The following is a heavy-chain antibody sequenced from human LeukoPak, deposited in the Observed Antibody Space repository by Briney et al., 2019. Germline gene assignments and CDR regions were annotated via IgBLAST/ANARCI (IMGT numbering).Heavy chain of an antibody. V-gene: IGHV4-4*07. D-gene: IGHD1-26*01. J-gene: IGHJ4*02. CDR3: ARDPGAIVGAFSFDY. Sequence: SETLSLTCTVSGGSISNSYWNWIRQTAGEGLEWIGRINTRGATLYHPSLKSRATMSLDMSKSQFSLDLTSVTAADTALYYCARDPGAIVGAFSFDYWGQGILVTVSS. CDR1: GGSISNSY. CDR2: INTRGAT.